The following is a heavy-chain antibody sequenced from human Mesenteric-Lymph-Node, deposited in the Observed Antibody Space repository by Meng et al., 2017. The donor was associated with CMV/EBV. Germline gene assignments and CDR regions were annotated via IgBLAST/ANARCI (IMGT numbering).Heavy chain of an antibody. CDR3: ARTNNWGFDY. V-gene: IGHV1-3*04. CDR2: INIVEDKT. D-gene: IGHD3-16*01. CDR1: GYTFSSYA. Sequence: QVQLVQSGAEVKKPGASVKVSCKASGYTFSSYAMHWVGQAPGQRLEWMGWINIVEDKTKTSQNFQGRVTLTRDTSANTAYMELSSLRSDDTAVYYCARTNNWGFDYWGQGTLVTVSS. J-gene: IGHJ4*02.